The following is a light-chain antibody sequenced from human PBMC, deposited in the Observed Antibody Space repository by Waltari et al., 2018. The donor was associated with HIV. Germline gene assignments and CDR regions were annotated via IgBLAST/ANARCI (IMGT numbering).Light chain of an antibody. V-gene: IGLV2-14*01. CDR1: NTDVGRYNY. CDR3: WSYTSSDTFV. Sequence: QSALTQPVSVSGSPGQSIAISCIGTNTDVGRYNYVSWYHHHPGKAPKLTIYEVSNRPSEVSNRFSGSKSGDTAFLTISGLHGEDEADYYCWSYTSSDTFVFGTGTKVTVL. CDR2: EVS. J-gene: IGLJ1*01.